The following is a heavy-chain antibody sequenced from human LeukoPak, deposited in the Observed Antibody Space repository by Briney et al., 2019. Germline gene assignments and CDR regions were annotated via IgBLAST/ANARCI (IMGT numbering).Heavy chain of an antibody. D-gene: IGHD5-12*01. V-gene: IGHV3-7*03. J-gene: IGHJ4*02. CDR3: AKAVAHSGYDSPDY. Sequence: GSPRLSCAASGFTFSRYWMSWVRQAPGKGLEWVANIKRDGSEKYYVDSVKGRFTISRDNAKNSLYLQMNSLRAEDTALYYCAKAVAHSGYDSPDYWGQGTLVTVSS. CDR1: GFTFSRYW. CDR2: IKRDGSEK.